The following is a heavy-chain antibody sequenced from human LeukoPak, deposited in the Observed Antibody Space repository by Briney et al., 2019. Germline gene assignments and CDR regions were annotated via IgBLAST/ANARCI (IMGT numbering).Heavy chain of an antibody. CDR2: IYSGGST. D-gene: IGHD1-1*01. CDR1: GFTVSSNY. V-gene: IGHV3-66*01. Sequence: PGGSLRLSCAASGFTVSSNYMSWVRQAPGKGLEWVSVIYSGGSTYYADSVKGRFTISRDNSKNTLYLQMNSLRAEDTAVYYCARDHGYNWNDAGPVDYWGQGTLVTVSS. J-gene: IGHJ4*02. CDR3: ARDHGYNWNDAGPVDY.